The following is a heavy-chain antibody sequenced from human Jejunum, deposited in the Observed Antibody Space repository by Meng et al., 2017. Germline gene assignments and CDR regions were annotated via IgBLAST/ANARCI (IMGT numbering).Heavy chain of an antibody. D-gene: IGHD2-15*01. CDR1: GGSISNNNY. CDR3: AKNGYCSGSRCSSGTSFDP. CDR2: ISDGGST. Sequence: VQLQEAGPGLVKPSGTLSLTCAVSGGSISNNNYWSWVRQPPGKGLEWIGEISDGGSTSYNPSLKNRVTISIDKSKSQFSLKLSSVTAADTAVYFCAKNGYCSGSRCSSGTSFDPWGQGTLVTVSS. V-gene: IGHV4-4*02. J-gene: IGHJ5*02.